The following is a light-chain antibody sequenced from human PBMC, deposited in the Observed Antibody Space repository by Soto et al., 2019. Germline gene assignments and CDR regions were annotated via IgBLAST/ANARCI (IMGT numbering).Light chain of an antibody. CDR1: QDITTF. V-gene: IGKV3-11*01. CDR2: EAS. J-gene: IGKJ4*01. CDR3: QQRSKWPLT. Sequence: EIVLIQSPASLSVSPGERATLSCGASQDITTFLAWYQQKPGQAPRLLMYEASNRAAGTPARFSGSGSGTDFTLTISSLEPEDSAVYYCQQRSKWPLTFGGGTKVEI.